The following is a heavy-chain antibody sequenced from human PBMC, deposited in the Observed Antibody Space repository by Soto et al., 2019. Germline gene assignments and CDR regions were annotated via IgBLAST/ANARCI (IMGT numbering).Heavy chain of an antibody. CDR3: AKKVNSGPGSQYFDY. J-gene: IGHJ4*02. CDR2: FRTSSDGGTT. Sequence: PGGSLRLSCAASGFTFSSYSMSWVRQAPGKGLEWVSGFRTSSDGGTTYYADSVKGRFTISRDNSKNMLFLQMNSLRAEDTAIYYCAKKVNSGPGSQYFDYWGQGTQVTVSS. V-gene: IGHV3-23*01. D-gene: IGHD3-10*01. CDR1: GFTFSSYS.